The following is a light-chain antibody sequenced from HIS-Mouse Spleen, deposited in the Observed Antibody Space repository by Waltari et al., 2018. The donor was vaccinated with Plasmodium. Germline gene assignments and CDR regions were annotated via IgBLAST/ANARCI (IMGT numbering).Light chain of an antibody. CDR2: GDS. J-gene: IGLJ3*02. CDR1: AFPKKY. CDR3: YSTDSSGNHRV. V-gene: IGLV3-10*01. Sequence: SYELTQPPSVSVSPGQTARITCSGDAFPKKYAYWYQQKSGQAPVQVIYGDSKRPSGIPERVSGSSSGTMATLTISGAQVEDEADYYCYSTDSSGNHRVFGGGTKLTVL.